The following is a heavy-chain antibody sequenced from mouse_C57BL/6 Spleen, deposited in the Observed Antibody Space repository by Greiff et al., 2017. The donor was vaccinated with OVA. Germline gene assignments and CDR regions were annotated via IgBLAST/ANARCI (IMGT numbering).Heavy chain of an antibody. CDR2: INPNNGGT. CDR3: ARGPYYGYWYFDV. D-gene: IGHD2-10*01. CDR1: GYTFTDYN. V-gene: IGHV1-18*01. Sequence: VQLQQSGPELVKPGASVKIPCKASGYTFTDYNMDWVKQSHGKSLEWIGDINPNNGGTIYNQKFKGKATLTVDKSSSTAYMELRSLTSEDTAVYYGARGPYYGYWYFDVWGTGTTVTVSS. J-gene: IGHJ1*03.